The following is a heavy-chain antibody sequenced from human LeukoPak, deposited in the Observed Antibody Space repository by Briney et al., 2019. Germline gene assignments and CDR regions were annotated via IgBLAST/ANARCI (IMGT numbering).Heavy chain of an antibody. V-gene: IGHV1-2*02. J-gene: IGHJ6*03. CDR1: GYTFTGYY. D-gene: IGHD2-2*03. Sequence: ASVKVSCKASGYTFTGYYMHWVRQAPGQGLEWMGWINPNSGGTNYAQKFQGRVTMTRDTSISTAYMELSRLRSDDTAVYYCALLHGYCSSTSCYPIYYYYYMDVWGKGTTVTVSS. CDR2: INPNSGGT. CDR3: ALLHGYCSSTSCYPIYYYYYMDV.